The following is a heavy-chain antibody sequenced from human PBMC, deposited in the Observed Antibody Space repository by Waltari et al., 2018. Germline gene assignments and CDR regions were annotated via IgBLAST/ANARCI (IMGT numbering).Heavy chain of an antibody. CDR2: IIPIFGTA. V-gene: IGHV1-69*05. D-gene: IGHD5-12*01. J-gene: IGHJ6*02. Sequence: QVQLVQSGAEVKKPGSSVKVSCKASGGTFSSYAISWVRQAPGQGLEWMGGIIPIFGTANYAQKFQGRVTITTDESTSTAYMELSSLRSEDTAVYYCARAQDIVATSHYYYYGMDVWGQGTTVTVSS. CDR3: ARAQDIVATSHYYYYGMDV. CDR1: GGTFSSYA.